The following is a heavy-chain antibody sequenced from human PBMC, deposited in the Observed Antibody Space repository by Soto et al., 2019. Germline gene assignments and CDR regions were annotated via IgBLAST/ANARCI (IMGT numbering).Heavy chain of an antibody. CDR3: AKYQYDSSGHEDEH. CDR1: GYSINRGYY. Sequence: SETLSLTCSVSGYSINRGYYWGWIRQAPGKGLEWIGSIYHRGATYYAPSLKARAAISLDTSNNHFTLRLTSVTVADTAIYYCAKYQYDSSGHEDEHWGQGALVTVSS. D-gene: IGHD3-22*01. V-gene: IGHV4-38-2*01. J-gene: IGHJ4*02. CDR2: IYHRGAT.